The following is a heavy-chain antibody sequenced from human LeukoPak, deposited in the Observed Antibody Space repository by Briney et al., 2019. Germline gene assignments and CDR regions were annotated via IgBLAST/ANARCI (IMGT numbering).Heavy chain of an antibody. CDR3: ARGGQLVRTTDYYYYMDV. V-gene: IGHV3-66*02. Sequence: GGSLRLSCAASGFTVSSNYMSWVRQAPGKGLEWVSVIYSGGSTYYSDSVKGRFTISRDNSKNTLYLQMNSLRAEDTAVYYCARGGQLVRTTDYYYYMDVWGKGTTVTVSS. J-gene: IGHJ6*03. D-gene: IGHD6-6*01. CDR2: IYSGGST. CDR1: GFTVSSNY.